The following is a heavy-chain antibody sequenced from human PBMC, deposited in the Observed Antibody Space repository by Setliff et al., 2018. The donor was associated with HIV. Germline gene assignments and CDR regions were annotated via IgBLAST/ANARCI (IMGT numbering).Heavy chain of an antibody. CDR2: VRGIAYGGTT. Sequence: GGSLRLSCTASGFSIDDYAMNWFRQAPGRGLEWVGLVRGIAYGGTTEYAASVRGRFTISRDDSKNIAYLQMNSLKTEDTAVYFCTRDGGGDHFDHWGQGTLVTVSS. CDR3: TRDGGGDHFDH. CDR1: GFSIDDYA. V-gene: IGHV3-49*03. J-gene: IGHJ4*02. D-gene: IGHD3-3*01.